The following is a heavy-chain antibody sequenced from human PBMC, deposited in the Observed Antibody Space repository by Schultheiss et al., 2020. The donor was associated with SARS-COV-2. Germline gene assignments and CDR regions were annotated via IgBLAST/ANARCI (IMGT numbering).Heavy chain of an antibody. CDR3: ARVWYDFWSGYYGAFDI. V-gene: IGHV3-53*01. CDR1: GFTVSSNY. D-gene: IGHD3-3*01. CDR2: IYSGGST. Sequence: GGSLRLSCAASGFTVSSNYMSWVRQAPGKGLEWVSVIYSGGSTYYAVSVKGRFTISRDNSKNTLYLQMNSLRAEDTAVYYCARVWYDFWSGYYGAFDIWGQGTMVTVSS. J-gene: IGHJ3*02.